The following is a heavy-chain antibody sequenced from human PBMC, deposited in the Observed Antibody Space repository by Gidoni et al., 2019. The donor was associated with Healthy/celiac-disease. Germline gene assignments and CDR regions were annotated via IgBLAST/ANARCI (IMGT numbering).Heavy chain of an antibody. D-gene: IGHD3-3*01. V-gene: IGHV4-59*01. CDR3: ARGADYDFWSGYDYYYYYYMDV. J-gene: IGHJ6*03. CDR1: GGSISSYY. CDR2: IYYSGST. Sequence: QVQLQESGPGLVQPSETLSLTCTVSGGSISSYYWGWIRQPPGKGLEWIGYIYYSGSTNYNPSLKSRVTISVDTSKNQFSLKLSSVTAADTAVYYCARGADYDFWSGYDYYYYYYMDVWGKGTTVTVSS.